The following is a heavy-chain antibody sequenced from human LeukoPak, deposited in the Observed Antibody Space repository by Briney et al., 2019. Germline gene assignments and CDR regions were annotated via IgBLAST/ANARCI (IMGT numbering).Heavy chain of an antibody. CDR1: GFTFSRFA. CDR2: ISGSGDST. CDR3: ARGTYCSSTSCYARGDWFDP. Sequence: PGGSLRLSCAASGFTFSRFAMSWVRQAPGKGLEWVSGISGSGDSTYYADSVKGRFTISRDNAKNTLYLQMNSLRAEDTAVYYCARGTYCSSTSCYARGDWFDPWGQGTLVTVSS. V-gene: IGHV3-23*01. J-gene: IGHJ5*02. D-gene: IGHD2-2*01.